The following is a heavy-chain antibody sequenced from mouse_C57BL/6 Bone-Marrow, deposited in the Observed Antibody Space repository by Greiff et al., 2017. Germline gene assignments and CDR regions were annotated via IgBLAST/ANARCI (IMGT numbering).Heavy chain of an antibody. V-gene: IGHV1-55*01. D-gene: IGHD2-2*01. J-gene: IGHJ3*01. CDR2: IYPGSGST. CDR3: AREGVYYGYDEGAWFAY. Sequence: QVQLQQPGAELVKPGASVKMSCKASGYTFTSYWITWVKQRPGQGLEWIGDIYPGSGSTNYNEKFKSKATLTVDTSSSTAYMRLSSLTSEDAAVYYCAREGVYYGYDEGAWFAYWGQGTLVTVSA. CDR1: GYTFTSYW.